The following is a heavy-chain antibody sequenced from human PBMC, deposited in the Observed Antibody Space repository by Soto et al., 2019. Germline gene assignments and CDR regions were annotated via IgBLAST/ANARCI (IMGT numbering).Heavy chain of an antibody. V-gene: IGHV1-69*13. Sequence: SVKVSCKASGGTFSSYAISWVRQAPGQGLEWMGGIIPIFGTANYAQKFQGRVTITADESTSTAYMELSSLRSEDTAVYYCASGGGLTGTTIYYYYGMDVWGQGTTVTVSS. CDR1: GGTFSSYA. CDR3: ASGGGLTGTTIYYYYGMDV. J-gene: IGHJ6*02. CDR2: IIPIFGTA. D-gene: IGHD1-7*01.